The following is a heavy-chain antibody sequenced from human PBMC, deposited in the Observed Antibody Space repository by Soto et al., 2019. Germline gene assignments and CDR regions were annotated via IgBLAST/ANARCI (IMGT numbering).Heavy chain of an antibody. D-gene: IGHD6-19*01. CDR2: ISYDGSNK. J-gene: IGHJ4*02. CDR3: AKGGTVSGQWLALDY. CDR1: GFTFSSYG. Sequence: PVGSLRLSCAASGFTFSSYGMHWVRQAPGKGLEWVAVISYDGSNKYYADSVKGRFTISRDNSKNTLYLQMNSLRAEDTAVYYCAKGGTVSGQWLALDYWGQGTLVTVSS. V-gene: IGHV3-30*18.